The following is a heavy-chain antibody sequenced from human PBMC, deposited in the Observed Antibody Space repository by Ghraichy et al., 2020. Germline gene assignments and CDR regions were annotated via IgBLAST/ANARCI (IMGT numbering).Heavy chain of an antibody. CDR1: GFTFSIYA. J-gene: IGHJ6*03. CDR2: ISGSASDT. V-gene: IGHV3-23*01. D-gene: IGHD4-23*01. Sequence: GGSLRLSCGASGFTFSIYAMNWVRQAPGKGLEWVSGISGSASDTYYADSVKGRFTISRDNSKNTLYLQMNSLRAEDTAVYYCAKRGADIGKFVYYYYYMDVWGKGTTVTVSS. CDR3: AKRGADIGKFVYYYYYMDV.